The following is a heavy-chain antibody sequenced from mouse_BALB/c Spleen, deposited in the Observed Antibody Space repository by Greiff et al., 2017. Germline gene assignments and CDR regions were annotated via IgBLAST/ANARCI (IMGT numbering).Heavy chain of an antibody. V-gene: IGHV1S81*02. CDR3: ARPLYYDYDKGFAY. Sequence: VQLQQPGAELVKPGASVKLSCKASGYTFTSYWMHWVKQRPGQGLEWIGEINPSNGRTNYNEKFKSKATLTVDKSSSTAYMQLSSLTSEDSAVYYCARPLYYDYDKGFAYWGQGTLVTVSA. CDR2: INPSNGRT. CDR1: GYTFTSYW. D-gene: IGHD2-4*01. J-gene: IGHJ3*01.